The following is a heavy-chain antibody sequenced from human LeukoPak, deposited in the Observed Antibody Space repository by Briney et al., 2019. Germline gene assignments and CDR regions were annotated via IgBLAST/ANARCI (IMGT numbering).Heavy chain of an antibody. J-gene: IGHJ5*02. CDR1: GFTFSSYS. CDR3: ARDRRYDSSGYYYVGNNWFDP. D-gene: IGHD3-22*01. CDR2: ISSSSSYI. Sequence: PGGSLRLSCAASGFTFSSYSMNWVRQAPGKGLEWVSSISSSSSYIYYADSVKGRFTISRDNAKNSPYLQMNSLRAEDTAVYYCARDRRYDSSGYYYVGNNWFDPWGQGTLVTVSS. V-gene: IGHV3-21*01.